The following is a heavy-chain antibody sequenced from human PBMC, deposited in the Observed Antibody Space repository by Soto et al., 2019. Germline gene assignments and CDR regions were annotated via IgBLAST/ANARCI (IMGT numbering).Heavy chain of an antibody. CDR3: ARARWYDAFDV. Sequence: SETLSLTCAVSGFFISSGNYWGWIRKPPGKGLEWIESIFHGGNTYYNPSLKSRVTISVDMSKNQFSLKLNSVTAADTAVYYCARARWYDAFDVWGQGTVVTVSS. CDR1: GFFISSGNY. V-gene: IGHV4-38-2*01. D-gene: IGHD2-15*01. J-gene: IGHJ3*01. CDR2: IFHGGNT.